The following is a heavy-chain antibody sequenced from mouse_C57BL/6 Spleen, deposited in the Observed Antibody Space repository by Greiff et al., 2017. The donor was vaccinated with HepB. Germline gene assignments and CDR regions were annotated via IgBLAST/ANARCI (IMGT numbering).Heavy chain of an antibody. J-gene: IGHJ2*01. CDR3: ARKEGDYDENYFDY. CDR1: GFSLTSYG. CDR2: IWSGGST. V-gene: IGHV2-2*01. D-gene: IGHD2-4*01. Sequence: VKLQQSGPGLVQPSQSLSITCTVSGFSLTSYGVHWVRQSPGKGLEWLGVIWSGGSTDYNAAFISRLSISKDNSKSQVFFKMNSLQADDTAIYYCARKEGDYDENYFDYWGQGTTLTVSS.